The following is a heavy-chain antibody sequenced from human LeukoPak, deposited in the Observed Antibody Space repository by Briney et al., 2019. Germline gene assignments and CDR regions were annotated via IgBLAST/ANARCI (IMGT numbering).Heavy chain of an antibody. J-gene: IGHJ4*02. Sequence: SETLSLTCTVSGDSINTKSSYWGWIRQPPGKGLEWIGSIYYSGNTYYNPSLKSRVTLSIDTSKNQFSLRLSSVTAADTAVYYCARHSYGTFDYWGQGTLVTVSS. CDR3: ARHSYGTFDY. CDR1: GDSINTKSSY. D-gene: IGHD5-18*01. CDR2: IYYSGNT. V-gene: IGHV4-39*01.